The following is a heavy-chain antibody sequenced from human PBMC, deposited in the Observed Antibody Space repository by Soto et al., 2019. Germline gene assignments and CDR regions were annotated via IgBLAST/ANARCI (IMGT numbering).Heavy chain of an antibody. CDR3: AREWVAYGYSDF. J-gene: IGHJ4*02. CDR1: GFTVSYHY. D-gene: IGHD5-18*01. Sequence: EVQLVESGGGLVRPGGSLKLSCAVSGFTVSYHYMSWFRQAPGKGLEWVSVLHSDGTTNYADSAKSRFTITTDNSKNTILLQMSSLRAEDTAIYCCAREWVAYGYSDFWGQVTVVTVSS. CDR2: LHSDGTT. V-gene: IGHV3-66*01.